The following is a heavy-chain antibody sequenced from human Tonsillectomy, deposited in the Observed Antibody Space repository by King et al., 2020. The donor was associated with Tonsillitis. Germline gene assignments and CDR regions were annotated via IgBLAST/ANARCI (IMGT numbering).Heavy chain of an antibody. CDR1: GFTFSSYG. Sequence: VQLVESGGGVVQPGRSLRLSCAASGFTFSSYGMHWVRQAPGKGLEWVAVISYDGSKKYYADSVRGRFTISRDNSKNTLFLQMNSLRPEDTAVYYCARSQPWEWELLRWGLDVWGQGTTVTVSS. CDR3: ARSQPWEWELLRWGLDV. CDR2: ISYDGSKK. V-gene: IGHV3-30*03. J-gene: IGHJ6*02. D-gene: IGHD1-26*01.